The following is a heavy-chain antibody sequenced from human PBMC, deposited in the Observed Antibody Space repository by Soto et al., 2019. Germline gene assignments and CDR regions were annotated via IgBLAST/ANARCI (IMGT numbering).Heavy chain of an antibody. CDR3: VITPGIPMAVAGPDDSFDI. V-gene: IGHV3-64D*08. D-gene: IGHD6-19*01. J-gene: IGHJ3*02. Sequence: GGSLRLSCSASGFTFKSSPLHWVRQAPGKGLEYGSAISSNGVSTYYADSVKGRFTISRDNSRNTLYLQMSSLRADDTAVYYCVITPGIPMAVAGPDDSFDIWGQGTMVTVSS. CDR2: ISSNGVST. CDR1: GFTFKSSP.